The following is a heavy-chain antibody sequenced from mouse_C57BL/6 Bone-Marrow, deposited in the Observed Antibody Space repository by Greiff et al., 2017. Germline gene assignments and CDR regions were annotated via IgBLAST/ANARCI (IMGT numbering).Heavy chain of an antibody. J-gene: IGHJ3*01. V-gene: IGHV1-55*01. CDR2: IYPGSGST. Sequence: QVQLQQPGAELVKPGASVKMSCKASGYTFTSYWITWVKQRPGQGLEWIGDIYPGSGSTNYNEKFKSKATLTVDTSSSTAYMQLSSLTSEDSSVYYCAREGMVKGWFADWGQGALVTVSA. CDR3: AREGMVKGWFAD. D-gene: IGHD2-10*02. CDR1: GYTFTSYW.